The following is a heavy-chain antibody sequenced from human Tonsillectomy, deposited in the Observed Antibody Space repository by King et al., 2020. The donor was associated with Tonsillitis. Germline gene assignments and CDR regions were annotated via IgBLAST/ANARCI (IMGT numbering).Heavy chain of an antibody. CDR3: ARVISGSYRYYFDY. CDR1: GYTFTNDG. CDR2: ISVYSGNT. D-gene: IGHD1-26*01. V-gene: IGHV1-18*04. Sequence: VQLVQSGAEVKKPGASVKVSCQASGYTFTNDGITWVRQAPGQGLEWMGWISVYSGNTDYAKKLQGRVTMTADTSTTTEYMELRGLTSDATPVYYCARVISGSYRYYFDYWGQGPLVTVSA. J-gene: IGHJ4*02.